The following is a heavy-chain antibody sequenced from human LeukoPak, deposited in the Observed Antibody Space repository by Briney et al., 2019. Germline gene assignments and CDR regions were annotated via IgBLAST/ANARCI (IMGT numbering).Heavy chain of an antibody. V-gene: IGHV3-23*01. CDR3: AKGIYCSGWSYFDY. J-gene: IGHJ4*01. CDR1: GLTFINSA. CDR2: LSGSGITT. Sequence: GGSLRSSGAASGLTFINSAMSWVRQAPGKGLKWVSTLSGSGITTYYADSVKGRFTISRDNSKNTLYLQMNSLRAEDTAVYYCAKGIYCSGWSYFDYWGHGTLVTVST. D-gene: IGHD6-19*01.